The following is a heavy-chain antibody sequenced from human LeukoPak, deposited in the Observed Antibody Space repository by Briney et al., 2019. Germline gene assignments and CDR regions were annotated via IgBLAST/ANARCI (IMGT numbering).Heavy chain of an antibody. V-gene: IGHV5-51*01. D-gene: IGHD5-18*01. CDR2: IFPGYSES. CDR3: ARHFDSVNTAMEGIDY. Sequence: GEYLKISCKGSGYSFTSYWIGWVRQMPGKGLEWMRIIFPGYSESTYSPSFQGQVTISADKSIRTAYLQWSSLKASDTAIYYCARHFDSVNTAMEGIDYWGQGTLVTVSS. CDR1: GYSFTSYW. J-gene: IGHJ4*02.